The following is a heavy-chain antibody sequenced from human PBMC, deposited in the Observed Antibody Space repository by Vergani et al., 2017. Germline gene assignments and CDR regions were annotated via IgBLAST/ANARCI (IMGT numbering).Heavy chain of an antibody. Sequence: QVQLQESGPGLVKPSQTLSLTCTVSGRSISSGSYYWSWIRQPAGKGLEWIGRIYTSGSTNYNPSLKSRVTISVDTSKNQFSLKLSSVTAADTAVYYCARRGAFKDPSYYYGMDVWGQGTTVTVSS. V-gene: IGHV4-61*02. J-gene: IGHJ6*02. CDR2: IYTSGST. CDR1: GRSISSGSYY. D-gene: IGHD3-16*01. CDR3: ARRGAFKDPSYYYGMDV.